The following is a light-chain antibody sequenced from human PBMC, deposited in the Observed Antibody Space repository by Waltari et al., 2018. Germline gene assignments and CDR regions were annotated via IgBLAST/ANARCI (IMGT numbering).Light chain of an antibody. J-gene: IGKJ2*01. V-gene: IGKV3-15*01. CDR2: AAF. CDR3: QQYHEWPYT. CDR1: QSVSNN. Sequence: EIVMIQYSATLSVSPGESATLSCRASQSVSNNVAWYQQTPGRAPRLLIYAAFSTSTNIPPRFAGSGSGTEFSLTIGSLQSEDFAVYYCQQYHEWPYTFGQGTTVEIK.